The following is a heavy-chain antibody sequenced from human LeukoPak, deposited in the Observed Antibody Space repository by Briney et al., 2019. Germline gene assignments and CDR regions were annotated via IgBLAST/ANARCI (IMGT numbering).Heavy chain of an antibody. Sequence: GASVKVSCKASGYTFTSYAMHWVRQAPGQRLEWMGWINAGNGNTKYSQKFQGRVTITRDTSASTAYMGLSSLRSEDTAVYYCARVKDILTGYYRYFDYWGQGTLVTVSS. CDR3: ARVKDILTGYYRYFDY. D-gene: IGHD3-9*01. CDR2: INAGNGNT. CDR1: GYTFTSYA. J-gene: IGHJ4*02. V-gene: IGHV1-3*01.